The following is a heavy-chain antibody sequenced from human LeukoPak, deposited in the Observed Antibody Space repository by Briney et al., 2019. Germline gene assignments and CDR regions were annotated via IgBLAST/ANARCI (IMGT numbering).Heavy chain of an antibody. J-gene: IGHJ3*02. Sequence: GGSLRLSCAASGFTFSSFAMNWVRQAPGKGLEWVSAVTGSGDSTFYGDSVKGRFTISRDNSKNTLYLQMNSLRVADTAVYYCVRAGWLLPQDIFDIWGQGTMVTVSS. V-gene: IGHV3-23*01. CDR3: VRAGWLLPQDIFDI. D-gene: IGHD3-22*01. CDR2: VTGSGDST. CDR1: GFTFSSFA.